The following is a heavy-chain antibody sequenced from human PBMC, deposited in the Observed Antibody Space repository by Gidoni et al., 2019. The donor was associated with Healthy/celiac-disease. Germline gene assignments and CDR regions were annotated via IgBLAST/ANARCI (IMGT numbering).Heavy chain of an antibody. CDR1: GGSISSGGYY. V-gene: IGHV4-31*03. D-gene: IGHD6-6*01. CDR3: ARALIAARPGGVNWFDP. Sequence: QVQLQESGPGLVQPSQTPSRTRTVSGGSISSGGYYRSWIRPPPGKVLESIGYIYYIGGTYYTPSLKSRVTISVDTSKNQFALKLSSVTAADTAVYYCARALIAARPGGVNWFDPWGQGTLVTVSS. CDR2: IYYIGGT. J-gene: IGHJ5*02.